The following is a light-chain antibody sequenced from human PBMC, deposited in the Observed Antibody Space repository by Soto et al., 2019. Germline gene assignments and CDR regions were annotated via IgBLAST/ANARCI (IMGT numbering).Light chain of an antibody. V-gene: IGKV3-11*01. CDR3: QQYDISPWT. CDR1: QSVSSY. J-gene: IGKJ1*01. CDR2: DVS. Sequence: EVVLTQSPVTLSLSPGERATLSCRASQSVSSYLAWYQQKPGQAPRLLIYDVSNRATGIPARFSGSGSGTDFTLTISRLEPEDFAVYYCQQYDISPWTFGQGTKVDIK.